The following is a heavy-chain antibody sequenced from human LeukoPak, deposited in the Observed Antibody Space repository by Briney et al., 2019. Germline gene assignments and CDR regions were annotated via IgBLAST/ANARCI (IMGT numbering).Heavy chain of an antibody. Sequence: GGSLRLSCAASGFTFSSYEMNWVRQAPGKGLEWVSYISSSGSTIYYADSVKGRFTISRDNAKNSLYLQMNSLRAEDTAVYYCAKTAGIAAAADFDYWGQGTLVTVSS. D-gene: IGHD6-13*01. CDR3: AKTAGIAAAADFDY. J-gene: IGHJ4*02. V-gene: IGHV3-48*03. CDR2: ISSSGSTI. CDR1: GFTFSSYE.